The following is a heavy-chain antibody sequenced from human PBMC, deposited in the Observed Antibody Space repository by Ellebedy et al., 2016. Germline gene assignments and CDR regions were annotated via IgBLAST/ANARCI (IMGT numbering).Heavy chain of an antibody. V-gene: IGHV1-18*01. Sequence: ASVKVSCTASGYIFTSFGISWVRQAPGQGLEWMGWISTYNGNTNYAQKVQGRVTMTKDTSTSTAYMELRSLRSDDTAVYYCARVRVNVASGKNWFDPWGQGTLVTVSS. CDR3: ARVRVNVASGKNWFDP. J-gene: IGHJ5*02. D-gene: IGHD3-10*01. CDR1: GYIFTSFG. CDR2: ISTYNGNT.